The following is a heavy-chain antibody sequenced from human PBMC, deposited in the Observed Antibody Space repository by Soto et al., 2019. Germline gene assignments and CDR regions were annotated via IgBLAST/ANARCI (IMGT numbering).Heavy chain of an antibody. V-gene: IGHV1-24*01. CDR2: FDPEDGET. Sequence: ASVKVSCKVSGYTLTELSMHWVRQAPGKGLEWMGGFDPEDGETIYAQKFQGRLTMTEDTSTGTAYMELSSLRSEDTAVYYCATTEGYSSSYYFDFWGQGTLVTVSS. CDR3: ATTEGYSSSYYFDF. J-gene: IGHJ4*02. CDR1: GYTLTELS. D-gene: IGHD6-6*01.